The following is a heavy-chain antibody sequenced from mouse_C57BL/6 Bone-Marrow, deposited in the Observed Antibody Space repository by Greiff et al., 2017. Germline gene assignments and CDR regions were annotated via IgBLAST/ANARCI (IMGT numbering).Heavy chain of an antibody. V-gene: IGHV1-64*01. CDR2: IHPNSGST. Sequence: VQLQQPGAELVKPGASVKLSCKASGYTFTSYWMHWVKQRPGQGLEWIGMIHPNSGSTNYNEKLKSKATLTVDKSSSTAYMQLSSLTSEDSAVYYCARPGTRDYFDYWGQGTTLTVSS. J-gene: IGHJ2*01. CDR1: GYTFTSYW. CDR3: ARPGTRDYFDY. D-gene: IGHD4-1*01.